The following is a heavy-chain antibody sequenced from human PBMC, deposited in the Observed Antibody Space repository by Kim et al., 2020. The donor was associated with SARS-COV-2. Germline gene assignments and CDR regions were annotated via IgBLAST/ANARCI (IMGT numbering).Heavy chain of an antibody. CDR2: IRSKAYGGTT. D-gene: IGHD6-13*01. Sequence: GGSLRLSCTASGFTFGDYAMSWFRQAPGKGLEWVGFIRSKAYGGTTEYAASVKGRFTISRDDSKSIAYLQMNSLKTEDTAVYYCTRDTSEGIAAAGGFLDYWGQGTLVTVSS. V-gene: IGHV3-49*03. CDR1: GFTFGDYA. CDR3: TRDTSEGIAAAGGFLDY. J-gene: IGHJ4*02.